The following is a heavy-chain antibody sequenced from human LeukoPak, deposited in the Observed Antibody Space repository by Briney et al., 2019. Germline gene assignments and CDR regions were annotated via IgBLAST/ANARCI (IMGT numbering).Heavy chain of an antibody. CDR2: IDGGNGNT. Sequence: ASVKVSCKASGYTFTSYYMHWVRQAPGQRLEWLGWIDGGNGNTRYSPRFQGRVTFTRDSSASTVHMELSSLRSEDTGVYYCARDQAGDIRVDFDYWGQGTLVTVSS. CDR3: ARDQAGDIRVDFDY. J-gene: IGHJ4*02. CDR1: GYTFTSYY. V-gene: IGHV1-3*01. D-gene: IGHD2-15*01.